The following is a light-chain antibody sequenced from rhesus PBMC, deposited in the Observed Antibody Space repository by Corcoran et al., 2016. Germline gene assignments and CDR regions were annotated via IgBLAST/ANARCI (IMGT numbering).Light chain of an antibody. CDR3: QQHNSDPPT. V-gene: IGKV1-25*01. CDR2: KAS. Sequence: DIQMTQSPSSLYASVGDTVTITCRASQGISSYLAWYKQKPEKAPKILIHKASPLQSGVPSRFRGSGSGTDFTLTISSLQPEDFATYYCQQHNSDPPTFGGGTKVELK. CDR1: QGISSY. J-gene: IGKJ4*01.